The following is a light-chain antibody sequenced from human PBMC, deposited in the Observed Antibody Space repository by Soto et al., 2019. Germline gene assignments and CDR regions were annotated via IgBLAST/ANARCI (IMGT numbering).Light chain of an antibody. CDR1: SSDVGGYNY. V-gene: IGLV2-14*01. CDR3: SSYTSSITYV. Sequence: QSVLTQPASVSGSPGQSITISCTGTSSDVGGYNYVSWYQHHPGKAPKLMIYEVSNRPSGVSNRFSGSKSGNTASLTISGLQAEDEADYYCSSYTSSITYVFGAGTKVTVL. J-gene: IGLJ1*01. CDR2: EVS.